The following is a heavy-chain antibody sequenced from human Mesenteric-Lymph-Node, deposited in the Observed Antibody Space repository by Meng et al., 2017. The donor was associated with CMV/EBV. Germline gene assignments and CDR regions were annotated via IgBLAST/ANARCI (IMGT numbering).Heavy chain of an antibody. CDR2: INSDGSTT. V-gene: IGHV3-74*01. CDR3: ARAESGWPFDY. Sequence: GGSLRLSCAASGFTFSSYWMYWVRQPPGKGLEWVSRINSDGSTTNYADSVKGRFTISRDNAKNSLYLQMNSLRAEDTAVYYCARAESGWPFDYWGQGTLVTVSS. J-gene: IGHJ4*02. D-gene: IGHD6-19*01. CDR1: GFTFSSYW.